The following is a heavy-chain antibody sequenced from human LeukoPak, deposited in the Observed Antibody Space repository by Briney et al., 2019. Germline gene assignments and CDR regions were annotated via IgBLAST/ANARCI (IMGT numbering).Heavy chain of an antibody. J-gene: IGHJ4*02. D-gene: IGHD2-15*01. CDR2: ISSSGSTI. CDR3: ARELPEAAFGY. V-gene: IGHV3-48*03. Sequence: QAGGSLRLSCAASGFTFSSYEMNWVRQAPGKGLEWVSYISSSGSTIYYADSVKGRFTISRDNAKNSLYLQMNSLRAEDTAVYYCARELPEAAFGYWGQGTLVTVSS. CDR1: GFTFSSYE.